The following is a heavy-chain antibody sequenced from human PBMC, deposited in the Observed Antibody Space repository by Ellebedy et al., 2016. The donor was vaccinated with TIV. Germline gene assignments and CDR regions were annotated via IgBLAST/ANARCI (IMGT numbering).Heavy chain of an antibody. J-gene: IGHJ4*02. CDR1: GFTFRSYA. V-gene: IGHV3-23*01. CDR2: MSGSGGST. CDR3: ARGPAGYNAGKHDF. Sequence: PGGSLRLSCADSGFTFRSYAMSWVRQAPGKGLEWVSAMSGSGGSTYYADSVKGRFTISRDNSKNTLYLQMNSLRAEDTAVYYCARGPAGYNAGKHDFWGQGTLVVVSS. D-gene: IGHD1-14*01.